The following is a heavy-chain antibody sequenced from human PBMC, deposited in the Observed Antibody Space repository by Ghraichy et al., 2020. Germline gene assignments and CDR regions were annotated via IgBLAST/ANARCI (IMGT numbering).Heavy chain of an antibody. J-gene: IGHJ6*02. V-gene: IGHV4-34*01. CDR1: GGSFNGYY. CDR2: INHSGGT. Sequence: ETLSLTCAVNGGSFNGYYWSWIRQPPGKGLEWIGEINHSGGTQYNPSLESRVTISGDTSKNQFSLRLTSVTAEDTAVYYCARGFCRGGSCYSAHYNFALDVWGQGTTVIVSS. D-gene: IGHD2-15*01. CDR3: ARGFCRGGSCYSAHYNFALDV.